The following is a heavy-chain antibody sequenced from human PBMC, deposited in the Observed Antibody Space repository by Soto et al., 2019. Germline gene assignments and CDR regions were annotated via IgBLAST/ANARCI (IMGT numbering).Heavy chain of an antibody. Sequence: QVQLVESGGGVVQPGRSLRLSCAASGFTFSSYGMHWVRQAPGKGLEWVAVISYDGSNKYYADSVKGRFTISRDNSKNTPYLQMTSLRAEDTAVYYCAKELIGETTFDYWGQGTLVTVSS. CDR3: AKELIGETTFDY. V-gene: IGHV3-30*18. CDR1: GFTFSSYG. CDR2: ISYDGSNK. J-gene: IGHJ4*02. D-gene: IGHD1-7*01.